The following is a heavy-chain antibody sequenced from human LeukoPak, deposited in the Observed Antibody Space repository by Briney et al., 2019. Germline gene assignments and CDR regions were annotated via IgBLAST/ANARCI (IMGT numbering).Heavy chain of an antibody. CDR2: INQGGSVQ. CDR3: TRDSVF. J-gene: IGHJ4*02. CDR1: GFACSTYL. Sequence: GGPLTLSCAACGFACSTYLMVWLRPARGKGLEGVGNINQGGSVQQYVDSERGRLTISSDNDPDPVYLQISARRVDDAVLYYCTRDSVFWGQRALVTAS. V-gene: IGHV3-7*01.